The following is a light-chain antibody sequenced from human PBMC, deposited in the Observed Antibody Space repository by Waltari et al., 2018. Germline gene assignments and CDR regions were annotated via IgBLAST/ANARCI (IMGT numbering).Light chain of an antibody. CDR3: CSFTSTSSWV. CDR2: DVN. Sequence: HSALTQPASVSGSPGQSITIPSTGTRSDIGAYNYVSWYQQHPGKAPKLIIFDVNNRPSGVSSRFSGSKSGNTASLTISGLQAEDEADFYCCSFTSTSSWVFGGGTKLTVL. V-gene: IGLV2-14*03. J-gene: IGLJ3*02. CDR1: RSDIGAYNY.